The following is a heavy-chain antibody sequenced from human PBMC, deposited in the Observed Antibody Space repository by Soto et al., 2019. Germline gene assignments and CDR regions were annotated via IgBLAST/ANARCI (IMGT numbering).Heavy chain of an antibody. J-gene: IGHJ5*02. D-gene: IGHD3-22*01. CDR1: GGTFSTYT. CDR3: TRALYYFDSSAYYGHNWFDP. Sequence: QVQLVQSGAEVKKPGSSVKVSCKASGGTFSTYTMSWVRQAPGQGLEWMGGIIPMFGTTTYAENFQGRVTITADESTSTAYMALTSLRSEDTAVYYCTRALYYFDSSAYYGHNWFDPWGQGTRVTVSS. V-gene: IGHV1-69*12. CDR2: IIPMFGTT.